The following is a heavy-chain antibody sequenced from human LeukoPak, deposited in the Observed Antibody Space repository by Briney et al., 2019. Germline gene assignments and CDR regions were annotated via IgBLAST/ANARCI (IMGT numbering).Heavy chain of an antibody. V-gene: IGHV4-61*02. CDR3: ARVSSAGDY. J-gene: IGHJ4*02. Sequence: SETLSLTCTVPGGSISSGSYYWSWIRQPAGKGLEWIGRIYTSGSTNYNPSLKSRVTISVDTSKNQFSLKLSSVTAADTAVYYCARVSSAGDYWGQGTLVTVSS. CDR1: GGSISSGSYY. D-gene: IGHD5/OR15-5a*01. CDR2: IYTSGST.